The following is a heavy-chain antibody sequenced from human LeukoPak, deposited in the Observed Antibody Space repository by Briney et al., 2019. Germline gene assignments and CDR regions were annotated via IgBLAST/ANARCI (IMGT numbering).Heavy chain of an antibody. CDR1: GFTFSSYA. J-gene: IGHJ6*02. CDR2: ISSSSSDI. V-gene: IGHV3-21*01. D-gene: IGHD3-10*01. CDR3: ARFGELFTDDFYYGMDV. Sequence: GGSLRLSCVVSGFTFSSYAMSWVRQAPGKGLEWVSSISSSSSDIYYADSMKGRFTISRDNAKSSLYLQMNSLRAEDTAVYYCARFGELFTDDFYYGMDVWGQGTTVTVSS.